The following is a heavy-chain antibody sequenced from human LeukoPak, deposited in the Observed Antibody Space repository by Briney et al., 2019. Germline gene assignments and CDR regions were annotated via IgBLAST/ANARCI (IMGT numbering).Heavy chain of an antibody. V-gene: IGHV3-23*01. CDR2: ISGSGGST. Sequence: PGGSLRLSCAASGFTFSSYAMSWVRQAPGKGLEWVSAISGSGGSTYYADSVKGRFTISRDNSKNTLYLQMNSLRAEDTAVYYCARATYYYDSSATARGGYYYYYMDVWGKGTTVTVSS. D-gene: IGHD3-22*01. CDR3: ARATYYYDSSATARGGYYYYYMDV. J-gene: IGHJ6*03. CDR1: GFTFSSYA.